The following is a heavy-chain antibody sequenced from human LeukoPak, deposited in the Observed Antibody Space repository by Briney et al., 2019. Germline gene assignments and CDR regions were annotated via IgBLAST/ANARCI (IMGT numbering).Heavy chain of an antibody. V-gene: IGHV1-2*02. CDR3: ARDNFLYCSSSTCLFDY. CDR2: INPNDGDT. J-gene: IGHJ4*02. D-gene: IGHD2-2*01. Sequence: ASVKVSCKASGYTFTDYYMHWVRQAPGQGFEWMGWINPNDGDTNYAQKFQGRVTMTRDTSISTAHMEVSRLRSDDTAVYYCARDNFLYCSSSTCLFDYWGQGTLVTVSS. CDR1: GYTFTDYY.